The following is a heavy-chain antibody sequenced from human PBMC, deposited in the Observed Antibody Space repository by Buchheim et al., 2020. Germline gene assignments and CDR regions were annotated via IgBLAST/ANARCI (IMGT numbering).Heavy chain of an antibody. D-gene: IGHD1-7*01. CDR3: ARGAGITGTGDY. V-gene: IGHV4-61*01. CDR2: IYYTGST. J-gene: IGHJ4*02. CDR1: GYSVSSGSYY. Sequence: QVQLQESGPGLVRPSETLSLTCTVSGYSVSSGSYYWNWVRQPPGKGLEWIGYIYYTGSTNYNPSLKSRVTISVDTSKNPFSLKLSSVTAADTAVYYCARGAGITGTGDYWGQGTL.